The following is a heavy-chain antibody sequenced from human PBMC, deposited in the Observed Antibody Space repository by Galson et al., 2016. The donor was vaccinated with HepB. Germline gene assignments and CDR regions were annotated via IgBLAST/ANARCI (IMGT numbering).Heavy chain of an antibody. CDR3: ARDADIVKVPAAIRADY. V-gene: IGHV3-30*04. D-gene: IGHD2-2*02. J-gene: IGHJ4*02. Sequence: SQRLSCAASGLTFRSYAMHWVRQAPGKGLEWVAVISYDGSNKYYADSVKGRFTISRDNSKNTLYLQMNSLRAEDTAVYYCARDADIVKVPAAIRADYWGQGTLVTVSS. CDR2: ISYDGSNK. CDR1: GLTFRSYA.